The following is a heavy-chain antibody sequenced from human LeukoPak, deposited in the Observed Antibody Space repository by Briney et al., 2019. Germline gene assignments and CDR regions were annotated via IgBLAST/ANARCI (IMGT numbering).Heavy chain of an antibody. CDR3: ARTRFGDQGSRIDF. V-gene: IGHV2-70*17. J-gene: IGHJ4*02. CDR2: IDWDDDK. D-gene: IGHD3-10*01. Sequence: SGRTLVNPTQTPTLTCTFSGFSLTTSGMCVSWIRQPPGKALEWLARIDWDDDKFYSTYLKTRLTNSKDTSKNQVVLTMTNMDPVDTATYYCARTRFGDQGSRIDFWGQGTLVTVSS. CDR1: GFSLTTSGMC.